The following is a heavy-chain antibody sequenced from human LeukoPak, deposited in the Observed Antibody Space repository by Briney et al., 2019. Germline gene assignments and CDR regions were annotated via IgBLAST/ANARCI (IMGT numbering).Heavy chain of an antibody. J-gene: IGHJ4*02. D-gene: IGHD2/OR15-2a*01. CDR2: INQDESSQ. CDR1: GFSFTTYW. Sequence: GGSLRLSCAASGFSFTTYWMGWVRQAPGKGLEWVANINQDESSQYYVDSVEGRFTVSRDNAKNTLYLQMNSLRLEDTAVYYCVRDWAPASMQAAPFDCWGQGTLVTVSS. V-gene: IGHV3-7*01. CDR3: VRDWAPASMQAAPFDC.